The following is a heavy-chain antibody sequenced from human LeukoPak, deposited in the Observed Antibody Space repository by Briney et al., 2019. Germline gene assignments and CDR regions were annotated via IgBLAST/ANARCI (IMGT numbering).Heavy chain of an antibody. CDR1: GFTFST. J-gene: IGHJ4*02. CDR3: AATYSGNWEFDY. Sequence: PGGSLRLSCAASGFTFSTMNWVRQAPGKGLEWVSSITSSSSYIYYADSVKGRFTISRHNAKNSLYLEMNSLRAEDTALYYCAATYSGNWEFDYWGQGTLVTVSS. V-gene: IGHV3-21*04. CDR2: ITSSSSYI. D-gene: IGHD1-26*01.